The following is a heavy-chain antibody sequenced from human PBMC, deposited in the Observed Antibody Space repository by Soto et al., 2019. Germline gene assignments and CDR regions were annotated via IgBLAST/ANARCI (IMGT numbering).Heavy chain of an antibody. D-gene: IGHD5-12*01. J-gene: IGHJ4*02. CDR1: GYTLTELS. Sequence: GASVKVSCKVSGYTLTELSMHWVRQAPGKGLEWMGGFDPEDGETIYAQKFQGRVTITEDTSTDTAYMELSSLRSEDTAVYYCATLVATAPDYWGQGTLVTVSS. V-gene: IGHV1-24*01. CDR3: ATLVATAPDY. CDR2: FDPEDGET.